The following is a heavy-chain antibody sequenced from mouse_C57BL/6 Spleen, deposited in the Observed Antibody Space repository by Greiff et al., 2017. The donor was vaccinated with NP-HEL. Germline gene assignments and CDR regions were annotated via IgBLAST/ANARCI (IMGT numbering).Heavy chain of an antibody. Sequence: EVRLVESGGGLVKPGGSLKLSCAASGFTFSSYAMSWVRQTPEKRLEWVATISDGGSYTYYPDNVKGRFTISRDNAKNNLYLQMSHLKSEDTAMYYCARFYYDYDWFAYWGQGTLVTVSA. CDR2: ISDGGSYT. CDR1: GFTFSSYA. D-gene: IGHD2-4*01. J-gene: IGHJ3*01. V-gene: IGHV5-4*03. CDR3: ARFYYDYDWFAY.